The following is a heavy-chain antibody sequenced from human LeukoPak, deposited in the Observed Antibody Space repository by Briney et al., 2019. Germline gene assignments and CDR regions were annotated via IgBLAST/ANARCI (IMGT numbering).Heavy chain of an antibody. CDR1: GASITSYY. J-gene: IGHJ4*02. V-gene: IGHV4-39*01. CDR3: ARQEVGATAFYFDS. Sequence: SETLSLTCTVSGASITSYYWGWIRQPPGKGLEWIGSIYYSGSTYYNPSLKSRVTISVDTSKNQFSLKLTSVTAADTAVFYCARQEVGATAFYFDSWGQGTLVTVSS. D-gene: IGHD1-26*01. CDR2: IYYSGST.